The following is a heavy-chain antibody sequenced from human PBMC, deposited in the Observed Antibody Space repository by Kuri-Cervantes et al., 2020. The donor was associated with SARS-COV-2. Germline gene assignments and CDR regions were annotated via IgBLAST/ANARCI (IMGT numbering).Heavy chain of an antibody. Sequence: SETLSLTCAVYGGSFSGYYWSWIRQPPGKGLEWIGYIYYSGSTNYNPSLKSRVTISVDTSKNQFPLKLSSVTAADTAVYYCARGVVVVPAAVIFFDYWGQGTLVTVSS. D-gene: IGHD2-2*01. CDR3: ARGVVVVPAAVIFFDY. J-gene: IGHJ4*02. CDR2: IYYSGST. V-gene: IGHV4-59*01. CDR1: GGSFSGYY.